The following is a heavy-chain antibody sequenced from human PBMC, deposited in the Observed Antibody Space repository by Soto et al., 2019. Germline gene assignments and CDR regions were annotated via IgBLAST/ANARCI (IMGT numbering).Heavy chain of an antibody. CDR1: GFTVSSNY. CDR2: IYSGGST. Sequence: GGSLRLSCAASGFTVSSNYMSWVHQAPGKGLEWVSVIYSGGSTYYADSVKGRFTISRDNSKNTLYLQMNSLRAEDTAVYYCASNRRGYSSGWYRGYYYYYGMDVWGQGTTVTVSS. V-gene: IGHV3-66*01. J-gene: IGHJ6*02. CDR3: ASNRRGYSSGWYRGYYYYYGMDV. D-gene: IGHD6-19*01.